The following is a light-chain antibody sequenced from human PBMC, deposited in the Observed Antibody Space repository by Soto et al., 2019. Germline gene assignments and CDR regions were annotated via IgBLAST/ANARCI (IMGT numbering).Light chain of an antibody. V-gene: IGKV3-11*01. CDR2: DAS. J-gene: IGKJ1*01. Sequence: EVVLTQSPATLSLSPGERATLSCRASQSVSSYLAWYQQKPGQAPRLLIYDASNRATGILVRFSGSGSGTDFTLTISSLEPEDSAVYYCQQRPSWTFGQGTKVEIK. CDR1: QSVSSY. CDR3: QQRPSWT.